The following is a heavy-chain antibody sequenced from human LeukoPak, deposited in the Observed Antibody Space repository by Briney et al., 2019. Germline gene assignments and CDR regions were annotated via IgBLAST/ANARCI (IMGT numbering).Heavy chain of an antibody. CDR2: IRGDGNAQ. CDR1: GFTFRNYW. V-gene: IGHV3-7*03. J-gene: IGHJ4*02. Sequence: QPGGSLRLSCAASGFTFRNYWMTWVRQAPGKGLEWVANIRGDGNAQYYADSVKGRFTISRDNARDSLYLQIHSLRPEDTALYYCAKAEDTSGSYYGYIEDWGQGTLVTVSS. CDR3: AKAEDTSGSYYGYIED. D-gene: IGHD1-26*01.